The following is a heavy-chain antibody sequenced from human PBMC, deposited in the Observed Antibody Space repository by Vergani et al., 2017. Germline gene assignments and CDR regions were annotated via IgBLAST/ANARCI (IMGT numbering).Heavy chain of an antibody. CDR3: VRDRGLCAGGRCYTEAWDY. D-gene: IGHD2-2*02. J-gene: IGHJ4*02. Sequence: QVQLVESGGNVVQSGTSLRLSCAASGFSFGSYGMHWVRQSPGKGLEWVVGISFDGTNEYYPDLVKGRFTISRDIAKNTLYLQVRSLRLEDTGVYHCVRDRGLCAGGRCYTEAWDYWVQGTPVTVSS. CDR1: GFSFGSYG. V-gene: IGHV3-30*03. CDR2: ISFDGTNE.